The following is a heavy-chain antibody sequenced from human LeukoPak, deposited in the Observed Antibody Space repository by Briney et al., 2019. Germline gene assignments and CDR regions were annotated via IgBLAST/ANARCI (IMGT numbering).Heavy chain of an antibody. V-gene: IGHV1-2*06. Sequence: ASVTVSCKASGYTLTDYYMHWVRQAPGEGLEWMGRINPNSGGTNYAQKFQGRVTMTRDTSISTVYMELSRLRSDDTAVYYCARVGYYESSGYYEYWGQGTLVTVSS. CDR2: INPNSGGT. J-gene: IGHJ4*02. CDR3: ARVGYYESSGYYEY. CDR1: GYTLTDYY. D-gene: IGHD3-22*01.